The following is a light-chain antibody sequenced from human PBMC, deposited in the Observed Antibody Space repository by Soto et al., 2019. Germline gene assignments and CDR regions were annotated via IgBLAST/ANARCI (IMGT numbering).Light chain of an antibody. CDR3: HQYDRASWT. Sequence: DIQMTQSPSTLSASVGDRVIITCRASQSISSWLAWYQQKPGKAPDLLIYRASTLKTAIPSRFSGSGSETEFTLTTSSLQPDDFAAYYWHQYDRASWTCGPGTKVEIK. CDR2: RAS. CDR1: QSISSW. V-gene: IGKV1-5*03. J-gene: IGKJ1*01.